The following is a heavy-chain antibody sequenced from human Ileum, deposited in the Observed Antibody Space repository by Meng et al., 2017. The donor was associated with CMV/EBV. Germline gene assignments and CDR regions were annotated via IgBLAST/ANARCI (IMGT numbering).Heavy chain of an antibody. CDR1: GYSFTDYY. CDR2: INPNSGDT. Sequence: VQLVQAGAELEEPGASVKVSCKASGYSFTDYYIHWLRRAPGQGLEWMGWINPNSGDTNYAQTFQDRATVTRDTSINTVYMDFRGLTSDDTAMYYCVRGANYASYRVDYWGQGTLVTVSS. D-gene: IGHD2-2*01. CDR3: VRGANYASYRVDY. J-gene: IGHJ4*02. V-gene: IGHV1-2*02.